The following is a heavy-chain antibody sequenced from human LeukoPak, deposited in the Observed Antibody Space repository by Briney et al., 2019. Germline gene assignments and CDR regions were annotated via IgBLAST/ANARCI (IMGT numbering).Heavy chain of an antibody. CDR2: IYYSGST. J-gene: IGHJ6*03. CDR1: GGSISSSSYY. D-gene: IGHD6-6*01. CDR3: ARHVRMAARLGGYYFYIDV. V-gene: IGHV4-39*01. Sequence: PSETLSLTCTVSGGSISSSSYYWGWIRQPPGEGLEWIGSIYYSGSTYYNPSLKSRLTISVDTSKNQFSLKLSSVTAADTAVYYCARHVRMAARLGGYYFYIDVWGEGTTVTVSS.